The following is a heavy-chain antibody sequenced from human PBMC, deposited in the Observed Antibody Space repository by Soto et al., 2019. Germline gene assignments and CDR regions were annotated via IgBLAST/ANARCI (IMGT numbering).Heavy chain of an antibody. J-gene: IGHJ5*02. D-gene: IGHD3-10*01. V-gene: IGHV4-31*01. CDR2: IYYSGST. CDR1: GGSISSGGYS. CDR3: ARSVTP. Sequence: SETLSLTCAVSGGSISSGGYSWSWIRQPPGKGLELIGYIYYSGSTYYNPSLKSLVTISVDTSKNQFSLKLSSVTAADTAVYYCARSVTPWGQGTLVTVSS.